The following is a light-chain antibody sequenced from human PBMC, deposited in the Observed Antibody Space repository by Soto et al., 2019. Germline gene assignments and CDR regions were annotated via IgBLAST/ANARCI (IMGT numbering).Light chain of an antibody. CDR2: AAS. CDR1: QGIRND. V-gene: IGKV1-6*01. CDR3: IQDYNYPRT. J-gene: IGKJ1*01. Sequence: AIQMTHSPSSLYASVGDRVTITCRASQGIRNDLGWYQQKPGKAHKLLIYAASSLQSGDPSRFSGSGSGTDFTLTISSLQPEDFATYYCIQDYNYPRTFGQGTKVEIK.